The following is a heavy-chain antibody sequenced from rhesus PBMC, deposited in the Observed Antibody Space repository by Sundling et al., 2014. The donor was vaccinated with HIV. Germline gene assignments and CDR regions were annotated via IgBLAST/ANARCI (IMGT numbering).Heavy chain of an antibody. D-gene: IGHD3-28*01. CDR3: AKPLVHYDSGLGLDS. V-gene: IGHV3S42*01. Sequence: EVQLVETGGGLVQPGGSLKLSCAASGFAFSGYGMIWVRQALGKGLEWVSTVNSGGASTNYADSVKGRFTISRDNSKNTLSLQMNSLRAEDTAVYYCAKPLVHYDSGLGLDSWGQGVVVTVSS. J-gene: IGHJ6*01. CDR2: VNSGGAST. CDR1: GFAFSGYG.